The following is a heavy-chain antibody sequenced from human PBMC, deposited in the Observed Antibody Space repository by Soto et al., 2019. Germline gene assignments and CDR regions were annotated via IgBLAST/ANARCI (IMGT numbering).Heavy chain of an antibody. CDR1: GGTFDSYS. CDR3: ATGALGGQQHLVRDAFDF. Sequence: QVQLVQSGAEVKKPGSSVRVSCKASGGTFDSYSISWVRQAPGQGPECVGKVGPIFDFSRYATKFRGRVTIIADKTTSTTYLDLRGLTSEDTAVYYCATGALGGQQHLVRDAFDFWGQGTMVTVSS. V-gene: IGHV1-69*02. J-gene: IGHJ3*01. D-gene: IGHD3-16*01. CDR2: VGPIFDFS.